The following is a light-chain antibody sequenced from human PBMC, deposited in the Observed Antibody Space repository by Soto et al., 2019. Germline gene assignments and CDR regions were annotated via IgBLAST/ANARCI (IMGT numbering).Light chain of an antibody. V-gene: IGKV1-5*03. Sequence: DIQIPQAPATVSGSLGDRDNITWRASQTISSWLAWYQQKPGKAPKLLIYKASTLKSGVPSRFSGSGSGTEFPLTISSLQPDDFATYYCQHYNSYSEAFGQGTKVDIK. J-gene: IGKJ1*01. CDR2: KAS. CDR1: QTISSW. CDR3: QHYNSYSEA.